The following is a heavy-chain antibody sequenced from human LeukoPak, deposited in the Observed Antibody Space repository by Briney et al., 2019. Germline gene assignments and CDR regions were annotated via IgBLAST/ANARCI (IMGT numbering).Heavy chain of an antibody. CDR3: ARDSGYSYADDY. J-gene: IGHJ4*02. CDR2: ITYNSGTI. CDR1: GFPFRSYA. V-gene: IGHV3-48*02. D-gene: IGHD5-18*01. Sequence: GGSLRLSCAASGFPFRSYAMQWVRQAPGKGLEWVSYITYNSGTIFYADSVKGRFTISRDNAKDSLYLQMSSLRDEDTAVYYCARDSGYSYADDYWGQGTLVTVSS.